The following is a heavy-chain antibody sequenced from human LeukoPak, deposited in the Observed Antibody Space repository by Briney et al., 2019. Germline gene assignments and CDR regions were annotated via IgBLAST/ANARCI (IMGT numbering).Heavy chain of an antibody. J-gene: IGHJ3*02. CDR2: ISAYNGNT. V-gene: IGHV1-18*01. CDR1: GYTFTCYG. D-gene: IGHD6-19*01. Sequence: ASVKVSCKASGYTFTCYGISWVRQAPGQGLEWMGWISAYNGNTNYAQKLQGRVTMTTDTSTSTAYMELRSLRSDDTAVYYCARFGLGKHIEVAGIPFDIWGQGTMVTVSS. CDR3: ARFGLGKHIEVAGIPFDI.